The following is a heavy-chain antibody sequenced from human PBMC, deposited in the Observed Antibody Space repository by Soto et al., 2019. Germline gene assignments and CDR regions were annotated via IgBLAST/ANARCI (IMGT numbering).Heavy chain of an antibody. CDR2: ISAYNGNT. J-gene: IGHJ4*02. CDR1: GYTFTSYG. CDR3: ARDHSWYCGGDCYNYFDY. V-gene: IGHV1-18*01. D-gene: IGHD2-21*01. Sequence: ASVKVSCKASGYTFTSYGISWVRQAPGQGLEWMGWISAYNGNTNYAQKLQGRVTMTTDTSTSTAYMELSRLRSDDTAVYYCARDHSWYCGGDCYNYFDYWGQGTLVTVSS.